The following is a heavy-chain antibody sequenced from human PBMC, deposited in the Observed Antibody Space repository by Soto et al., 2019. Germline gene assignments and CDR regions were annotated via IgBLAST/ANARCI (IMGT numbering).Heavy chain of an antibody. J-gene: IGHJ6*02. CDR1: GGSISSSSYY. Sequence: SETLSLTCTVSGGSISSSSYYWGWIRQPPGKGLEWIGSIYYSGSTYYNPSLKSRVTISVDTSKNQFSLKLSSVTAADTAVYYCARRIEQLADYYYYGMDVWGQGTTVTVSS. D-gene: IGHD6-13*01. V-gene: IGHV4-39*01. CDR3: ARRIEQLADYYYYGMDV. CDR2: IYYSGST.